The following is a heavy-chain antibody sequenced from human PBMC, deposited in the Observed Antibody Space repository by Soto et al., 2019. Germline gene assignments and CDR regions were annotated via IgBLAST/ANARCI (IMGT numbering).Heavy chain of an antibody. V-gene: IGHV3-30*18. D-gene: IGHD3-10*01. Sequence: QVQLVESGGGVVQPGRSLRLSCAASGFTFSSYGMHWVRQAPGKGLEWVAVISYDGSNKYYADSVKGRFTISRDNSKNTLYLQMNSLRAEDTDVYYCAKDRFRQADYYGPPDYWGQGTLVTVSS. CDR1: GFTFSSYG. CDR2: ISYDGSNK. J-gene: IGHJ4*02. CDR3: AKDRFRQADYYGPPDY.